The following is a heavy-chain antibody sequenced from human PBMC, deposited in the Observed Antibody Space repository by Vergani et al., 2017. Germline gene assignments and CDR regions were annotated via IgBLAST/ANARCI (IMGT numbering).Heavy chain of an antibody. Sequence: QVQLQESGPGLVKPSETLSLTCTVSGGSISSYYWSWIRQPPGKGLEWIGYIYYSGSTNYNPSLKSRVTISVNTSKNQFSLKLSSVTAADTAVYYCARDKVGGGYDYDYYGMDVWGQGTTVTVSS. V-gene: IGHV4-59*01. J-gene: IGHJ6*02. CDR1: GGSISSYY. CDR3: ARDKVGGGYDYDYYGMDV. CDR2: IYYSGST. D-gene: IGHD5-12*01.